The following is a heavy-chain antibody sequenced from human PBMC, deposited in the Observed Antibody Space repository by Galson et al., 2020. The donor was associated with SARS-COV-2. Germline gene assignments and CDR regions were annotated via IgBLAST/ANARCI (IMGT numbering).Heavy chain of an antibody. CDR2: IDPSDSYT. J-gene: IGHJ4*02. CDR1: GYSFTSYW. D-gene: IGHD3-9*01. V-gene: IGHV5-10-1*01. Sequence: KVSCKGSGYSFTSYWISWVRQMPGKGLEWMGRIDPSDSYTNYSPSFQGHVTISADKSISTAYLQWSSLKASDTAMYYCARHVLTGFFFDYWGQGTLVTVSS. CDR3: ARHVLTGFFFDY.